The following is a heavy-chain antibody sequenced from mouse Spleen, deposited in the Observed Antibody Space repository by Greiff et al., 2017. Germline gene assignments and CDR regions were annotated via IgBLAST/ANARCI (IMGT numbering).Heavy chain of an antibody. CDR2: ISSGGSYT. J-gene: IGHJ3*01. V-gene: IGHV5-9-3*01. CDR3: ARNYGSSSWFAY. Sequence: EVHLVESGGGLVKPGGSLKLSCAASGFTFSSYAMSWVRQTPEKRLEWVATISSGGSYTYYPDSVKGRFTISRDNAKNTLYLQMSSLRSEDTAMYYCARNYGSSSWFAYWGQGTLVTVSA. D-gene: IGHD1-1*01. CDR1: GFTFSSYA.